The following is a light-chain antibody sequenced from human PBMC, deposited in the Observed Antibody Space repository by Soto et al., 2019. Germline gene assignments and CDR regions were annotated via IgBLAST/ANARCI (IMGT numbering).Light chain of an antibody. CDR1: QSVSSY. CDR3: QQRSNWPPTWT. J-gene: IGKJ1*01. V-gene: IGKV3-11*01. Sequence: EIVLTQSPATLSLSPGDRATLSCRASQSVSSYLAWYQHKPGQAPRLLIYDASKRATGIPARFSGSGSGTDFTLNISSLEPEDFAVYYCQQRSNWPPTWTFGQGTRVEIK. CDR2: DAS.